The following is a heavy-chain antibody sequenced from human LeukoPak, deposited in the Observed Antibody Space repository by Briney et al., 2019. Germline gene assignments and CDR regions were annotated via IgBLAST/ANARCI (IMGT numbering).Heavy chain of an antibody. V-gene: IGHV4-34*01. Sequence: PSETLSLTCAVYGGSFSGYYWSWIRQPPGKGLEWIGEINHSGSTNYNPSLKSRVTISVDTSKNQFSLKLSSVTAADTAVYCCARDQWLVRRYYYGMDVWGQGTTVTVSS. CDR2: INHSGST. D-gene: IGHD6-19*01. CDR1: GGSFSGYY. CDR3: ARDQWLVRRYYYGMDV. J-gene: IGHJ6*02.